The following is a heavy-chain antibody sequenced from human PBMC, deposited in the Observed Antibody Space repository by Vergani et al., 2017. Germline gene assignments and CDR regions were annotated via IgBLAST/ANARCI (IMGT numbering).Heavy chain of an antibody. D-gene: IGHD6-13*01. V-gene: IGHV3-48*03. CDR2: ISSSGSTI. J-gene: IGHJ4*02. CDR3: ARDGGAPYSSSWIDY. CDR1: GFTFSSYA. Sequence: EVQLLESGGGLVQPGGSLRLSCAASGFTFSSYAMSWVRQAPGKGLEWVSYISSSGSTIYYADSVKGRFTISRDNAKNSLYLQMNSLRAEDTAVYYCARDGGAPYSSSWIDYWGQGTLVTVSS.